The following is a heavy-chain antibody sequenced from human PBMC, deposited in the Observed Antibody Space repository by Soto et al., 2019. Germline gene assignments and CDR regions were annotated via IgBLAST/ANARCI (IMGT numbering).Heavy chain of an antibody. J-gene: IGHJ5*01. V-gene: IGHV3-23*01. CDR2: VCGSGTKT. CDR1: GFTFSSYA. Sequence: PGGSLRLSCVASGFTFSSYAMTWVRQAPGKGLEWVSVVCGSGTKTFYADSVKGRFIISRDNSKNTLYLQMNSLRAEDTAVYYCAKDRVTTVTTVHNWFYSWGQRTLVTVSS. D-gene: IGHD4-17*01. CDR3: AKDRVTTVTTVHNWFYS.